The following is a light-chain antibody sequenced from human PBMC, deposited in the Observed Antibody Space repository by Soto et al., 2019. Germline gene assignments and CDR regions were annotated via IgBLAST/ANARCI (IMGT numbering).Light chain of an antibody. CDR2: DVS. CDR1: SSDVGGYNY. Sequence: QSVLTQPASVSGSPGQSITISCTGTSSDVGGYNYVSWYQQHPGKAPKVMIYDVSNRPSGVSNRFSGSKSANTASLTISGLQAEDEADYYCSSYTSSSTVVFGGGTKVTVL. CDR3: SSYTSSSTVV. V-gene: IGLV2-14*01. J-gene: IGLJ2*01.